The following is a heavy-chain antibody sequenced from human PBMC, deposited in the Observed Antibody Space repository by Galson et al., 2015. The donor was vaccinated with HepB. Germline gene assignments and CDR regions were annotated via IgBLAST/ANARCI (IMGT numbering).Heavy chain of an antibody. CDR1: GFTFSSYW. J-gene: IGHJ6*02. CDR3: AGCYDPYYYYYGMDV. V-gene: IGHV3-7*03. D-gene: IGHD5-12*01. Sequence: SLRLSCAASGFTFSSYWMIWVRQAPGKGLEWVANIKQDGSEKYYVDSVKGRFTISRDNAKNSLYLQMNSLRAEDTAVYYCAGCYDPYYYYYGMDVWGQGTTVTVSS. CDR2: IKQDGSEK.